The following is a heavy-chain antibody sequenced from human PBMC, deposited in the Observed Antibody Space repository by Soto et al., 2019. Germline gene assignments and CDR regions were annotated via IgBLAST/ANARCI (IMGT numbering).Heavy chain of an antibody. CDR2: IHHSGAT. D-gene: IGHD2-8*01. V-gene: IGHV4-30-2*01. CDR1: GGSVSSGGYS. Sequence: QPQLQESGSGLVKPSETLSLTCAVSGGSVSSGGYSWSWIRQTPGKGLEWIGYIHHSGATQYNPSLKSRVTISIDRSTNSLSLRLSSLTAADTAVYHCARGGVHYFDYWGQGTLVTVSS. CDR3: ARGGVHYFDY. J-gene: IGHJ4*02.